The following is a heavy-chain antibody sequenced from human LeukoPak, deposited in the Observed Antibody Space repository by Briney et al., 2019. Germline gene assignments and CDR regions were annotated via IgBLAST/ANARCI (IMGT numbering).Heavy chain of an antibody. V-gene: IGHV1-69*05. Sequence: GASVKVSCKASGGTFSSYAISWVRQAPGQGLEWMGGIIPIFGTANYAQKFQGRVTITTDESTSTAYMELSSLRSEDTAVYYCARSNCSSTSCYRNNFDYWGQGTLVTVSS. CDR2: IIPIFGTA. CDR1: GGTFSSYA. J-gene: IGHJ4*02. D-gene: IGHD2-2*01. CDR3: ARSNCSSTSCYRNNFDY.